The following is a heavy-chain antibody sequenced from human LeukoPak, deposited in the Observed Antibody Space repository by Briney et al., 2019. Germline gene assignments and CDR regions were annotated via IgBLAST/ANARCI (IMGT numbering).Heavy chain of an antibody. J-gene: IGHJ4*02. CDR1: RGTFSSYA. V-gene: IGHV1-69*05. Sequence: SVKVSCKASRGTFSSYAISWVRQAPGQGLEWLGRIIPIFGTANYAQKFQGRVTITTDESTSTAYMELSNLRSEDTAVYYCAGGPMIERSPAGYWGQGTLVTVSS. D-gene: IGHD3-22*01. CDR3: AGGPMIERSPAGY. CDR2: IIPIFGTA.